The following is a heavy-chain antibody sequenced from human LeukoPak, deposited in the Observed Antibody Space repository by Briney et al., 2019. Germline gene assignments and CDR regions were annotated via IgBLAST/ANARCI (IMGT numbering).Heavy chain of an antibody. Sequence: ASVKVSCKASGGTFSSYAISWVRQAPGQGLEWMGGIIPIFGTANYAQKFQGRVTITADESTSTAYMELSSLRSEDTAVYYCARDQGELGDIDYWGQGTLVTVSS. CDR3: ARDQGELGDIDY. CDR1: GGTFSSYA. D-gene: IGHD7-27*01. CDR2: IIPIFGTA. V-gene: IGHV1-69*13. J-gene: IGHJ4*02.